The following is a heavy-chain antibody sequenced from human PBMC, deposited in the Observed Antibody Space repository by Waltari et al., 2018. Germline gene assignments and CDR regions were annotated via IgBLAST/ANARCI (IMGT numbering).Heavy chain of an antibody. Sequence: SWVRKSPEKGLEWTGEIFHTGSSIYNPSLESRVTISVDKSNTQFSLNLKSVTAADTAVYYCAKSQADYVDYYGMAVWGQGTTVTVSS. V-gene: IGHV4-4*02. CDR3: AKSQADYVDYYGMAV. J-gene: IGHJ6*02. CDR2: IFHTGSS. D-gene: IGHD4-17*01.